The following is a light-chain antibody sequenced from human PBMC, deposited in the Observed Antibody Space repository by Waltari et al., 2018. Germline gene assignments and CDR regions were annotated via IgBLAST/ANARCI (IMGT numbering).Light chain of an antibody. Sequence: SYVLTQPPSVSVAPGETARITCGGNNIESQSVPWYRQRPGQAPVEVISYDSDRPSGSPERFSGSNAGNTATLTISRVEAGDEADYYCQVWDANTDPGVFGTGTEVTVL. CDR2: YDS. CDR3: QVWDANTDPGV. J-gene: IGLJ1*01. CDR1: NIESQS. V-gene: IGLV3-21*01.